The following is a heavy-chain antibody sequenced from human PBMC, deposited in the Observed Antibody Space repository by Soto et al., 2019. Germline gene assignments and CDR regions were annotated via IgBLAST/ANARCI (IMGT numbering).Heavy chain of an antibody. J-gene: IGHJ4*02. Sequence: EVQLLESGGGLVQPGGSLRLSCAASGFTFSSYAMSWVRQAPGKGLEWVSAISGSGGSTYYADSVKGRFTISRDNSKNTLCLQMNSLRAEDTAVYYCAKGVVAVAGRLYYFDYWGQGTLDTVSS. CDR2: ISGSGGST. CDR3: AKGVVAVAGRLYYFDY. V-gene: IGHV3-23*01. D-gene: IGHD6-19*01. CDR1: GFTFSSYA.